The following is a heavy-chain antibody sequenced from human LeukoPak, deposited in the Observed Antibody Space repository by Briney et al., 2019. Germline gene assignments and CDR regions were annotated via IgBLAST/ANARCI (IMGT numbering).Heavy chain of an antibody. Sequence: GGSLRLSCVASGFTFSISWVTWVRQAPGKGLEWVANIDKHGSGKYYIDSVKGRFAISRDYASNSVFLQTSSLRAEDTSVYYCARDGGWGYYDLWGQGTPVTVSS. D-gene: IGHD3-16*01. J-gene: IGHJ4*02. CDR2: IDKHGSGK. V-gene: IGHV3-7*01. CDR1: GFTFSISW. CDR3: ARDGGWGYYDL.